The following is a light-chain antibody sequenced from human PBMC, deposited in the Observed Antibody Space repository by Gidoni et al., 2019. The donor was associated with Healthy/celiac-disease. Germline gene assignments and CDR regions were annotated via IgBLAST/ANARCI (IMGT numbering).Light chain of an antibody. CDR1: QGIGND. Sequence: DIQMTQSPSSLSASVGDRVTITCRASQGIGNDLGWYQQKPGKAPKRLIYAASSLQGGVPSRFSGSGSETEFTLTISSLQPEDFATYYCLQHNNYPFTFGPGTESGYQT. V-gene: IGKV1-17*01. CDR3: LQHNNYPFT. J-gene: IGKJ3*01. CDR2: AAS.